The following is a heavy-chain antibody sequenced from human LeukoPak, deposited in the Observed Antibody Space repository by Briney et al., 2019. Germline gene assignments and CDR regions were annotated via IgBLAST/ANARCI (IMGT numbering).Heavy chain of an antibody. J-gene: IGHJ4*02. CDR3: ASLYCGGYYNY. Sequence: GGSLRLSCVASGFTVSSNYMSWVRQAPGKGLEWVSVLYSGGNTYYSDSVKGRFTISRDNSKNTLYLQMNSLRAEDTAVYYCASLYCGGYYNYWGQGTLVTVSS. CDR2: LYSGGNT. V-gene: IGHV3-53*01. CDR1: GFTVSSNY. D-gene: IGHD1-26*01.